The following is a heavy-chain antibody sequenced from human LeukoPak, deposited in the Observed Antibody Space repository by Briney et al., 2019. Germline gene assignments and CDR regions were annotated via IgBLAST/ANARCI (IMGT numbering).Heavy chain of an antibody. CDR3: ARATGYMIEDYFDY. CDR1: GGSISSYY. CDR2: IYYSGST. J-gene: IGHJ4*02. Sequence: SETLSLTCTVSGGSISSYYLSWIRQPPGKGLEWIGYIYYSGSTNYNPSLKSRVTISVDTSKNQFSLKLRSVTAADTAVYYCARATGYMIEDYFDYWGQGILVTVSS. D-gene: IGHD3-22*01. V-gene: IGHV4-59*01.